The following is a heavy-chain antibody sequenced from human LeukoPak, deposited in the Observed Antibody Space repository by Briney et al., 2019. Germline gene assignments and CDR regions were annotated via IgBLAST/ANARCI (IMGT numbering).Heavy chain of an antibody. Sequence: SETLSLTCTVSGGSISGSSYYWGWIRQPPEKGLNWIGSFYYSGSTYYNPSLKSRVTISVDTSKNQSSLKLSSVTAADTAVYYCARDPSVAGTPPRWGQGTLVTVSS. CDR3: ARDPSVAGTPPR. D-gene: IGHD6-19*01. CDR1: GGSISGSSYY. V-gene: IGHV4-39*07. J-gene: IGHJ4*02. CDR2: FYYSGST.